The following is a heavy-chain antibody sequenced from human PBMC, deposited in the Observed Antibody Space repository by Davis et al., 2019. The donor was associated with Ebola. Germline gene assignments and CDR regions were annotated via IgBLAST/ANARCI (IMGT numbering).Heavy chain of an antibody. D-gene: IGHD5-12*01. V-gene: IGHV4-34*01. CDR2: INHSGST. CDR3: ARKRGYSGYDRFDY. Sequence: MPSETLSLTCAVYGGSFSGYYWSWIRQPPGKGLEWIGEINHSGSTNYNPSLKSRATISVDTSKNQFSLKLSSVTAADTAVYYCARKRGYSGYDRFDYWGQGTLVTVSS. CDR1: GGSFSGYY. J-gene: IGHJ4*02.